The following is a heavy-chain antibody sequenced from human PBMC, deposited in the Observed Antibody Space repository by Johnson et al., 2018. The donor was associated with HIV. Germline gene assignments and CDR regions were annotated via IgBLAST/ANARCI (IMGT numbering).Heavy chain of an antibody. Sequence: MQLVESGGGVVRPGGSLRLSCAASGFTFDDFGMGWVRQAPWKGLEWVSGINWNGGRTGYADSVKGRFTISRDNAKNSLYLQMNSLRGEDTALYYCARAGGAVRVNGFDMWGQGTMVTVSS. CDR3: ARAGGAVRVNGFDM. J-gene: IGHJ3*02. V-gene: IGHV3-20*04. D-gene: IGHD6-19*01. CDR1: GFTFDDFG. CDR2: INWNGGRT.